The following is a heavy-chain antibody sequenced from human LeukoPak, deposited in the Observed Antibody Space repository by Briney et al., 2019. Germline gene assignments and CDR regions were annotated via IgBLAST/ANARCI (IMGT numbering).Heavy chain of an antibody. CDR1: GFTFSSYS. CDR3: ARYRNSNYLLDL. CDR2: ITSSSSYK. V-gene: IGHV3-21*01. Sequence: PGGSLRLSCAASGFTFSSYSMNWVRQTPGKGLEWVSSITSSSSYKYYADSLKGRFTISRDNAKNSLYLQMNSLRAEDTAVYYCARYRNSNYLLDLWGQGILVTVSS. D-gene: IGHD4-11*01. J-gene: IGHJ5*02.